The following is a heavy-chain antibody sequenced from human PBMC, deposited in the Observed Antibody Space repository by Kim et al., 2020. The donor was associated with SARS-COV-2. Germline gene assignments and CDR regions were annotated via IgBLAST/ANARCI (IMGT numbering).Heavy chain of an antibody. Sequence: GGSLRLSCAASGFTFSSYGMHWVRQAPGKGLEWVAVIWYDGSNKYYEDSVKGRFNISRDNSKNTLYLQMNSLRAEDTGVYYCARDGTYYYDSSGYYYPDYWGQGTLVTVSS. D-gene: IGHD3-22*01. V-gene: IGHV3-33*01. CDR2: IWYDGSNK. J-gene: IGHJ4*02. CDR1: GFTFSSYG. CDR3: ARDGTYYYDSSGYYYPDY.